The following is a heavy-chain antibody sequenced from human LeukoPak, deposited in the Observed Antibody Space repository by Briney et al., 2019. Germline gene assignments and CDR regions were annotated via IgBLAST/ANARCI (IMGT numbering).Heavy chain of an antibody. CDR1: GGSISSYY. V-gene: IGHV4-59*08. J-gene: IGHJ3*02. Sequence: SETLSLTCTVSGGSISSYYWSWIRQPPGKGLEWIGYIYYSGSTNYNPSLKSRVIISVDTSKNQFSLRLSSVTAADTAVYYCARPLDTTMFNPFDIWGQGTMVTVSS. CDR2: IYYSGST. D-gene: IGHD5-18*01. CDR3: ARPLDTTMFNPFDI.